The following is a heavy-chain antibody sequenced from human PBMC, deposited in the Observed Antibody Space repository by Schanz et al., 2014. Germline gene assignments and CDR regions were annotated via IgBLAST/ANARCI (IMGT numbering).Heavy chain of an antibody. CDR3: GRGFSRSYIDF. CDR2: INPSGGST. D-gene: IGHD6-6*01. CDR1: GYTFTTYY. Sequence: QVQLLQSGAEVKKPGASMKVSCKASGYTFTTYYMLWVRQAPGQGLEWMGIINPSGGSTRYGQKFQGRISGTTDTSTSTVYLELSSLRSDDTAVYYCGRGFSRSYIDFWGQGTLITVSS. J-gene: IGHJ4*02. V-gene: IGHV1-46*03.